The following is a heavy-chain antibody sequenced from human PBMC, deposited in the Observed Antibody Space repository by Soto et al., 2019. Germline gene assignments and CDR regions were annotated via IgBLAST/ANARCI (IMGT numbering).Heavy chain of an antibody. V-gene: IGHV1-69*13. Sequence: EASVKVSCKDSGGLFSSFAISWVRQAPGQGLEWMGGIIPVFGTTNYAQKFQGRVTITADESTNTAYMELSSLTSDDTAMYYCARGGGPYVWFNEFWGQGXQVTVYS. D-gene: IGHD3-16*01. CDR3: ARGGGPYVWFNEF. J-gene: IGHJ4*02. CDR1: GGLFSSFA. CDR2: IIPVFGTT.